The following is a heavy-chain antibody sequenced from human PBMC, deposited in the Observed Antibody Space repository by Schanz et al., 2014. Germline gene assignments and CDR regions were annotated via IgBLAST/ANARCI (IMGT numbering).Heavy chain of an antibody. D-gene: IGHD6-13*01. CDR3: ARDGVDAAAGGNY. CDR2: ISSSGSSI. CDR1: GFTFNNFN. V-gene: IGHV3-21*06. J-gene: IGHJ4*02. Sequence: EVQLVESGGGLVKPGGSLRLSCAASGFTFNNFNMNWVRQAPGKGLEWVSSISSSGSSIYYADSVKGRFTISRDNANNSLFLRMNSLRAEDTAVYYCARDGVDAAAGGNYWGQGTLVNVSS.